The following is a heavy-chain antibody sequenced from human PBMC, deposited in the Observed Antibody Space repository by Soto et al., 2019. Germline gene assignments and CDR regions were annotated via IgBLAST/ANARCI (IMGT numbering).Heavy chain of an antibody. CDR1: GASIISMNW. J-gene: IGHJ4*02. V-gene: IGHV4-4*02. CDR2: IHHSGST. CDR3: ARYDYGSGDDYNIDY. Sequence: QVQLQESGPGLVKPSGTLSLTCAVSGASIISMNWWSWVRQPPGKGLEWIGEIHHSGSTNYNPSLMTRVTISVEKSKSQFSLTLTSVTAADTAVYYCARYDYGSGDDYNIDYWGQGTLVTVSS. D-gene: IGHD3-10*01.